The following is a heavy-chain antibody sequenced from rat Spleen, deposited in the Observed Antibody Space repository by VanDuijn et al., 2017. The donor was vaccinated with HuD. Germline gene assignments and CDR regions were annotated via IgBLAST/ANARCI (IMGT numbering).Heavy chain of an antibody. D-gene: IGHD1-4*01. J-gene: IGHJ3*01. CDR3: ATPTPGIPFAY. Sequence: EVQLVESGGGLVQPGRSLKLSCAASGFTFSDYNMAWVRQAPKKGLEWVATISYDGSSTYYRDSVKGRFTISRDNAKNTLSLQMDSLRTEDTATYYCATPTPGIPFAYWGQGTLVTVSS. CDR1: GFTFSDYN. CDR2: ISYDGSST. V-gene: IGHV5-7*01.